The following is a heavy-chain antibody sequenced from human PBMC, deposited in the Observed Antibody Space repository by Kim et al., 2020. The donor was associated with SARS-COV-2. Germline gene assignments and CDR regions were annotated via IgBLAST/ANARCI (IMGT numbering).Heavy chain of an antibody. CDR2: ISSSSTI. Sequence: GGSLRLSCAASGFTFSSYSMNWVRQAPGKGLEWVSYISSSSTIYYADSVKGRFTISRDNAKNSLYLQMNSLRAEDTAVYYCAREVVRGSSWYDYWGQGTL. D-gene: IGHD6-13*01. CDR3: AREVVRGSSWYDY. J-gene: IGHJ4*02. CDR1: GFTFSSYS. V-gene: IGHV3-48*04.